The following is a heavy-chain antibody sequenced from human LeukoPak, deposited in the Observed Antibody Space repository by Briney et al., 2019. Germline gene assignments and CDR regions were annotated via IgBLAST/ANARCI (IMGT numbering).Heavy chain of an antibody. CDR1: GFTFSSYA. CDR3: ARDGATYYYDSSGYPDY. J-gene: IGHJ4*02. D-gene: IGHD3-22*01. Sequence: PGGSLRLSCAASGFTFSSYAMHWVRQAPGKGLEWVAVVSYDGSDKYYADSVKGRFTISRDNAKNSLYLQMNSLRDEDTAVYYCARDGATYYYDSSGYPDYWGQGTLVTVSS. V-gene: IGHV3-30-3*01. CDR2: VSYDGSDK.